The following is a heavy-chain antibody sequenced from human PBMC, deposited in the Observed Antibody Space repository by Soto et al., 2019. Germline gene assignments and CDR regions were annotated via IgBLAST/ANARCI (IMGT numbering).Heavy chain of an antibody. CDR1: GGTFSSYA. V-gene: IGHV1-69*13. Sequence: SVKVSCKASGGTFSSYAISWVRQAPGQGLEWMGGIIPIFGTANYAQKFQGRVTTTADESTSTAYMELSSLRSEDTAVYYCARNGYYYYGMDVWGQGTTVTVSS. D-gene: IGHD2-8*01. CDR2: IIPIFGTA. CDR3: ARNGYYYYGMDV. J-gene: IGHJ6*02.